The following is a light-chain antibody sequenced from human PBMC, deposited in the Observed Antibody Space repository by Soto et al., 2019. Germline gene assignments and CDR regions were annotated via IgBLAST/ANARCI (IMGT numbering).Light chain of an antibody. CDR3: SSYTTSSTVV. Sequence: QPVLTQPASVSGSPGQSITISCAGTGGDVGGYISWYQQHPGKAPKLMIYEVIRRPSGISNRFSGSKSGNTASLTISTLQAEDEAEYYCSSYTTSSTVVFGGGTKLTVL. CDR1: GGDVGGY. J-gene: IGLJ3*02. V-gene: IGLV2-14*01. CDR2: EVI.